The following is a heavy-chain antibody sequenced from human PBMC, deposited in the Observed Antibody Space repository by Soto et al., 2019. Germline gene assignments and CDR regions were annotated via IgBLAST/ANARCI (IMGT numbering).Heavy chain of an antibody. D-gene: IGHD2-2*02. CDR3: ARGGGTSCYTGRCIRYNWFDP. V-gene: IGHV1-69*13. CDR2: IIPIFGTA. J-gene: IGHJ5*02. Sequence: SVKVSCKASGGTFSSYAISWVRQAPGQGLEWMGGIIPIFGTANYAQKFQGRVTITADESTSTAYMELSSLRSEDTAVYYCARGGGTSCYTGRCIRYNWFDPWGQGTLVTVPQ. CDR1: GGTFSSYA.